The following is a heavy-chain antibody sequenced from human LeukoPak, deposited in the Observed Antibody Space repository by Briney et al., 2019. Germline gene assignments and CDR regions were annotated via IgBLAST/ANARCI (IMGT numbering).Heavy chain of an antibody. CDR1: GASTSTSYYY. D-gene: IGHD5-18*01. J-gene: IGHJ4*02. CDR3: ARQVTFGYAYGYYFDF. CDR2: FHYSGST. Sequence: SETLSLTCTVSGASTSTSYYYWAWIRQPPGKGLEWIGNFHYSGSTYYNPSLKSRVAISIDTSKNQFSLRLSSVTAADTAVYYCARQVTFGYAYGYYFDFWGQGALVTVSS. V-gene: IGHV4-39*01.